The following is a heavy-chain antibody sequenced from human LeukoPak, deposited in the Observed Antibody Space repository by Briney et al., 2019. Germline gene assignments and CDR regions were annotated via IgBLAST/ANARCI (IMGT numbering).Heavy chain of an antibody. CDR3: ARLDGSGWSNYYYYYGMDV. CDR2: IYPGDSDT. CDR1: GYSFTSYW. V-gene: IGHV5-51*01. D-gene: IGHD6-19*01. Sequence: GESLKISCKGPGYSFTSYWIGWVRQLPGKGLEWMGIIYPGDSDTRYSPSFQGQVTISADKSISTAYLQWSSLKASDTAMYYCARLDGSGWSNYYYYYGMDVWGQGTTVTVSS. J-gene: IGHJ6*02.